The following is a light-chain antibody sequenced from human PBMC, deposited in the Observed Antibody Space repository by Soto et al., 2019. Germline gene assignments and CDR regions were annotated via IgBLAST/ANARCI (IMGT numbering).Light chain of an antibody. CDR3: GSYAGINNLI. J-gene: IGLJ2*01. Sequence: QSVLTQPPSASGSPGQSVTISCTGTSSDIGGYNFVSWYQHHPGKAPKLMIYDVSKRPSGVPDRFSGSKSGNTACLTVSGLQAEDEADYYCGSYAGINNLIFGGGTQLTVL. CDR1: SSDIGGYNF. V-gene: IGLV2-8*01. CDR2: DVS.